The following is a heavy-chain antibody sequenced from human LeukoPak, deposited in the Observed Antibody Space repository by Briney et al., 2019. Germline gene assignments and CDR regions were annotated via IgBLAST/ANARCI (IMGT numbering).Heavy chain of an antibody. V-gene: IGHV4-59*01. CDR1: GGSISSYY. Sequence: PSETLSLTCTVSGGSISSYYWSWIRQPPGEGLEWIGYIYYSRSTNYNPSLKSRVTISVDTSKNQFSLKLSSVTAADTAVYYCERYDSSSSLYYFDYWGQGTLVTVSS. J-gene: IGHJ4*02. D-gene: IGHD6-6*01. CDR2: IYYSRST. CDR3: ERYDSSSSLYYFDY.